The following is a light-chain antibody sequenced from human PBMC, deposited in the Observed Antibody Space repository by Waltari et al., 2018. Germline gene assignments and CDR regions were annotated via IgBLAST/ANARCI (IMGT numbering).Light chain of an antibody. J-gene: IGLJ1*01. CDR1: SSDVGSYNL. CDR2: EVS. V-gene: IGLV2-23*02. Sequence: QSALTQPASVSGSPGQSITISCTGTSSDVGSYNLVSWYQQHPGKAPKLMIYEVSKRPSGVSIPFSGSNSGNTASLTISGLQAEDEADYYCCSYAGSTTYVFGTGTKVTVL. CDR3: CSYAGSTTYV.